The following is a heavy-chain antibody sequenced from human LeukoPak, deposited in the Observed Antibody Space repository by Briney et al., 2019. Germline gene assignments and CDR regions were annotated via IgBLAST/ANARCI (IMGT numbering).Heavy chain of an antibody. CDR1: GYTFTDYY. V-gene: IGHV1-2*02. D-gene: IGHD6-19*01. J-gene: IGHJ5*02. Sequence: EASVKVSCKASGYTFTDYYLHWVRQAPGQGLGWMGWIKPNSGGTNYAHKFQGRVTMTRDTSLNTAYMELNRLISDDTAVYYCAREPVTGTLNFFDPWGQGALVTVTS. CDR3: AREPVTGTLNFFDP. CDR2: IKPNSGGT.